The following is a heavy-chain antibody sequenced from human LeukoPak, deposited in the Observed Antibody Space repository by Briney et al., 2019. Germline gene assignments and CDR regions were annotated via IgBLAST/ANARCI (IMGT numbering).Heavy chain of an antibody. D-gene: IGHD1-26*01. V-gene: IGHV3-23*01. Sequence: GGSLRLSCAASGFTFSNCAMSWVRQAPGKGLEWVSTISGGGGSTYYADSVKGRFTISRDNSKNTLYLQVNSLRAEDTAVYYCAKGGKWDVTPFDYWGQGTLVTVSS. CDR2: ISGGGGST. J-gene: IGHJ4*02. CDR3: AKGGKWDVTPFDY. CDR1: GFTFSNCA.